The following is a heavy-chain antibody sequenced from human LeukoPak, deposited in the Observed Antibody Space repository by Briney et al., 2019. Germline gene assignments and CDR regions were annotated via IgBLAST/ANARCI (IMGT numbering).Heavy chain of an antibody. D-gene: IGHD4/OR15-4a*01. CDR1: GFTFSDHY. CDR2: TRNKVNSYTT. Sequence: GGSLRLSCAASGFTFSDHYIDWVRQAPGKGLEWVARTRNKVNSYTTAFAASVTGRFTVSRDDSSNSVYLQMNSLKIEDTAVYYSARSMYGEGRRIIDFDYWGQGSLLTVSS. CDR3: ARSMYGEGRRIIDFDY. V-gene: IGHV3-72*01. J-gene: IGHJ4*02.